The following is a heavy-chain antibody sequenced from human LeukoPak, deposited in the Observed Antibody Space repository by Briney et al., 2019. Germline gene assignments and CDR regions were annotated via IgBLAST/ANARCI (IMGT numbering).Heavy chain of an antibody. V-gene: IGHV1-8*01. CDR3: ARGSIVVWFGED. Sequence: GASVKVSCKASGYTFTSYDINWVRQATGQGLEWMGWMNPDSGDTGYAQKFQGRVIMTRNTSISTAYMELSSLRSGDTAVYYCARGSIVVWFGEDWGQGTLVTVSS. CDR2: MNPDSGDT. D-gene: IGHD3-10*01. CDR1: GYTFTSYD. J-gene: IGHJ4*02.